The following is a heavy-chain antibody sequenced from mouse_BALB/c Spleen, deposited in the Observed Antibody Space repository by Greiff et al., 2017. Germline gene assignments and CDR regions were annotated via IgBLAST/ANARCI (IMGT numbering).Heavy chain of an antibody. V-gene: IGHV5-6-5*01. Sequence: EVKLMESGGGLVKPGGSLKLSCAASGFTFSSYAMSWVRQTPEKRLEWVASISSGGSTYYPDSVKGRFTISRDNARNILYLQMSSLRSEDTAMYYCARGDYDYDDYAMDYWGQGTSVTVSS. CDR2: ISSGGST. D-gene: IGHD2-4*01. CDR3: ARGDYDYDDYAMDY. J-gene: IGHJ4*01. CDR1: GFTFSSYA.